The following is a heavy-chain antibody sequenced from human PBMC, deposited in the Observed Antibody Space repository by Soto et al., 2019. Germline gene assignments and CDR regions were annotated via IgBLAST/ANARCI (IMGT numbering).Heavy chain of an antibody. CDR3: ARDLYSRLRFLEWPLDY. V-gene: IGHV1-69*13. CDR2: IIPIFGTA. CDR1: GGTFSSYA. Sequence: SVKASCKASGGTFSSYAISWVRQAPGQVLEGMGGIIPIFGTANYAQKFQGRVTITADESTSTAYMELSSLRSEDTAVYYCARDLYSRLRFLEWPLDYWGQGTMVTVSS. J-gene: IGHJ4*02. D-gene: IGHD3-3*01.